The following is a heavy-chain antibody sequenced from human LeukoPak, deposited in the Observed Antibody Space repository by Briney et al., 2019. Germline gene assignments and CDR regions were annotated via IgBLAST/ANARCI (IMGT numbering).Heavy chain of an antibody. CDR2: INSDGSTT. D-gene: IGHD2-2*03. J-gene: IGHJ6*03. V-gene: IGHV3-74*01. Sequence: PGGSLRLSCVASGFTFSSYWMHWVRQAPGEGLVWVSRINSDGSTTTYADSVKGRFTISRDNAKNTLYLQMNSLRDEDTAVYYCAKDGGGYCSSTSCYENYYYYYMDVWGKGTTVTISS. CDR3: AKDGGGYCSSTSCYENYYYYYMDV. CDR1: GFTFSSYW.